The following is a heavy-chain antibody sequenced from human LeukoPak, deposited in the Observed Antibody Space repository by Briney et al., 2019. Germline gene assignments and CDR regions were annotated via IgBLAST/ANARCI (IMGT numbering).Heavy chain of an antibody. CDR3: AKPHYSGSTYLYYFDY. D-gene: IGHD6-19*01. J-gene: IGHJ4*02. CDR1: GFTFSSYA. Sequence: GGSLRLSCAASGFTFSSYAMSWVRQAPGKGLEWVSAISGSGGSTYYADSVKGRFTISRDNSKNTLYLQMNSLRAEDTAVYYCAKPHYSGSTYLYYFDYWGQGTLVTVSS. V-gene: IGHV3-23*01. CDR2: ISGSGGST.